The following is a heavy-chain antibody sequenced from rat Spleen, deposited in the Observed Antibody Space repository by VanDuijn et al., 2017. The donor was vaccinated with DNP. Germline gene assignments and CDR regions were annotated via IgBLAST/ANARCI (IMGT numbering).Heavy chain of an antibody. CDR1: GFNFNDYW. CDR2: INKDSNTI. D-gene: IGHD1-11*01. Sequence: EVKLVESGGGLVQPGRSLKLSCTASGFNFNDYWMAWVRQAPGKGLEWIGQINKDSNTINYNPSLKDKFTISRDNAQNTLYLQVSKVGSEDTGIYYCAKGPNFGGWSDYFDYWGQGVMVTVSS. J-gene: IGHJ2*01. CDR3: AKGPNFGGWSDYFDY. V-gene: IGHV4-2*01.